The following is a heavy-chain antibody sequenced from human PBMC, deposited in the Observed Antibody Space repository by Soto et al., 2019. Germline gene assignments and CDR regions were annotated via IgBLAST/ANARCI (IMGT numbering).Heavy chain of an antibody. Sequence: SETLSLTCTVSGGSISSGGYYWSWIRQHPGKGLEWIGYIYYSGSTYYNPSLKSRVTISVDTSKNQFSLKLSSVTAADTAVYYCARGEVVTAIFDYWGQGTLVTVPQ. J-gene: IGHJ4*02. CDR1: GGSISSGGYY. D-gene: IGHD2-21*02. CDR3: ARGEVVTAIFDY. V-gene: IGHV4-31*03. CDR2: IYYSGST.